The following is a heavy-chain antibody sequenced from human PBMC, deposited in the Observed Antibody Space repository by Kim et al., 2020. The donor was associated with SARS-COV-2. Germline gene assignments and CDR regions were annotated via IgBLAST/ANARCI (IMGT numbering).Heavy chain of an antibody. Sequence: GGSLRLSCAASGFTFEDSAMHWVRQTPGKGLEWVSGIRWNGGSIDYADSVKGRFTISRDNAKNSLYLQMYSLRAEDTAVYHCAKDRYSDYRNFTYFDLWG. V-gene: IGHV3-9*01. D-gene: IGHD4-17*01. CDR2: IRWNGGSI. J-gene: IGHJ2*01. CDR3: AKDRYSDYRNFTYFDL. CDR1: GFTFEDSA.